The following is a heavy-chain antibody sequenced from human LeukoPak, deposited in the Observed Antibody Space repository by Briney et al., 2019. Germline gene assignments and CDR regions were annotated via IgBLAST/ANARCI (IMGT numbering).Heavy chain of an antibody. Sequence: ASVKVSCKASGYTFIHHYLHWVRQAPGQGLEWMGIINPFDGFTSYAQKLQGRVTMTSDTSTSTVYMELRSLKSEDTAVYYCAKGLGYCSSTSCLRGFDPWGQGTLVTVSS. V-gene: IGHV1-46*04. J-gene: IGHJ5*02. CDR2: INPFDGFT. CDR1: GYTFIHHY. D-gene: IGHD2-2*01. CDR3: AKGLGYCSSTSCLRGFDP.